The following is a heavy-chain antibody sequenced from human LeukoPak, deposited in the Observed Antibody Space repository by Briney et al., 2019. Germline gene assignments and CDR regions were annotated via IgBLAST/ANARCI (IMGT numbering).Heavy chain of an antibody. D-gene: IGHD3-10*01. CDR1: GGSISSTVSY. CDR3: ARTPMVRGDFDL. V-gene: IGHV4-39*07. Sequence: PSETLSLTCIVSGGSISSTVSYWGWVRQPPGKGLEWIGSIHYSGSTYYNPSLKSRVTISVDRSKNQFSLKLSSVTAADTAVYYCARTPMVRGDFDLWGRGTLVTVSS. J-gene: IGHJ2*01. CDR2: IHYSGST.